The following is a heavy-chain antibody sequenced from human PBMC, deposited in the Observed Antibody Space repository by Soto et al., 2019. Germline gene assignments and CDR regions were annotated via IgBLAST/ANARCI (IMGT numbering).Heavy chain of an antibody. CDR1: GYTFTGYY. Sequence: ASVKVSCKASGYTFTGYYMHWVRQAPGQGLEWMGWINPNSGGTNYAQKFQGWVTMTRDTSISTAYMELSRLRSDDTAVYYCARDRLRGGLDHKYYYYGMDVWGQGTTVTVSS. J-gene: IGHJ6*02. D-gene: IGHD4-17*01. CDR2: INPNSGGT. CDR3: ARDRLRGGLDHKYYYYGMDV. V-gene: IGHV1-2*04.